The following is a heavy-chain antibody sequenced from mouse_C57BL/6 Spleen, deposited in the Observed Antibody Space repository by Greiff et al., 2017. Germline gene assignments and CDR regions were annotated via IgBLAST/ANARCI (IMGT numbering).Heavy chain of an antibody. V-gene: IGHV5-6*02. CDR3: ARQGLGFDY. D-gene: IGHD4-1*01. Sequence: DVMLVESGGDLVKPGGSLKLSCAASGFTFSSYGMSWVRQTPDKRLEWVATISSGGSYTYYPDSVKGRFTISRDNAKNTLYLQMSSLKSEDTAMYYCARQGLGFDYWGKGTTLTVSS. CDR1: GFTFSSYG. J-gene: IGHJ2*01. CDR2: ISSGGSYT.